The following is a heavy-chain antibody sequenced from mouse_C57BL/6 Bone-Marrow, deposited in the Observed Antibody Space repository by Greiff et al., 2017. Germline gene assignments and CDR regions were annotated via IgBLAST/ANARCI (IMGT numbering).Heavy chain of an antibody. J-gene: IGHJ2*01. CDR2: ISSGGDYI. CDR3: TRRHYGSSFDY. CDR1: GFTFSSYA. Sequence: EVQGVESGEGLVKPGGSLKLSCAASGFTFSSYAMSWVRQTPEKRLEWVAYISSGGDYIYYADTVKGRFTISRDNARNTLYLQMSSLKSEDTAMYYCTRRHYGSSFDYWGQGTTLTVSS. V-gene: IGHV5-9-1*02. D-gene: IGHD1-1*01.